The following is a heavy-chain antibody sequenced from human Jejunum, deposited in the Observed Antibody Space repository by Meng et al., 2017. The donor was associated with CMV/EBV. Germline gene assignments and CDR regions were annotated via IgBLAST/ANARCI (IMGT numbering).Heavy chain of an antibody. CDR1: GDPISSGSHS. V-gene: IGHV4-39*07. CDR2: MYFSGIA. D-gene: IGHD1-26*01. Sequence: QLQLTQSGPGLVKPAATLSLTCTASGDPISSGSHSWAWFRQPPGKRLEWIGSMYFSGIADYNPSLKSRVTISLHATQKQFSLRLTSVTAADSAVYFCARDLTNKWFYYWGQGTLVTVSS. J-gene: IGHJ4*02. CDR3: ARDLTNKWFYY.